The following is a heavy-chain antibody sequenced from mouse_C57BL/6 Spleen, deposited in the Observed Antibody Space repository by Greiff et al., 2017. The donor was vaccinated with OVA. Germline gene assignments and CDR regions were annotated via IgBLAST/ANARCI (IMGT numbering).Heavy chain of an antibody. CDR1: GYSITSGYY. Sequence: EVQLQESGPGLVKPSQSLSLTCSVTGYSITSGYYWNWIRQFPGNKLEWMGYISYDGSNNYNPSLKNRISITRHPSKNQFFLKLNSVTTEDTATYYCARGLLRYFDVWGTGTTVNVSS. CDR2: ISYDGSN. J-gene: IGHJ1*03. V-gene: IGHV3-6*01. D-gene: IGHD1-2*01. CDR3: ARGLLRYFDV.